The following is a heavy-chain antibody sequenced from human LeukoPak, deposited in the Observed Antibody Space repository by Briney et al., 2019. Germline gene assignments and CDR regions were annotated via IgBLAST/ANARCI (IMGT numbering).Heavy chain of an antibody. CDR1: GFTFTNSW. CDR2: IKSKTDGGTS. Sequence: GGSLRLSCAASGFTFTNSWMYWVRQAPGKGLEWVGRIKSKTDGGTSDYAAPVTGRFTISRDDSKSTLYLEMNSLKTEDTGVYYCSTLWYGAWGQGTLVTVSS. CDR3: STLWYGA. J-gene: IGHJ5*02. V-gene: IGHV3-15*01. D-gene: IGHD3-10*01.